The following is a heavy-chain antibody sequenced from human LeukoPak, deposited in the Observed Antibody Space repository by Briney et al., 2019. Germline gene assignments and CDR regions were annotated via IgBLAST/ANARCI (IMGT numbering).Heavy chain of an antibody. V-gene: IGHV1-2*02. Sequence: ASVKVSCKASGYTFTGYYMHWVRQATGQGLEWMGWINPNSGGTNYAQKFQGRVTMTRDTSISTAYMELSRLRSDDTAVYYCARSGGLLGYCSSTSCFGGGHFDYWGQGTLVTVSS. J-gene: IGHJ4*02. CDR3: ARSGGLLGYCSSTSCFGGGHFDY. D-gene: IGHD2-2*01. CDR2: INPNSGGT. CDR1: GYTFTGYY.